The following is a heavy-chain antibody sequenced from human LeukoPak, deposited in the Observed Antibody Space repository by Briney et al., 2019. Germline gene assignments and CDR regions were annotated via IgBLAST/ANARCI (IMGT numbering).Heavy chain of an antibody. Sequence: GGSLRLSCAASGYTFSSYSINWVRQAPGKGLERVSSISVRSNDIYYADSVRGRFRISRDDARDSLYLQMNSLRAEDTAVYYCVRLRRNSDTSGFYYYYDFWGQGTLVTVSS. J-gene: IGHJ4*02. CDR2: ISVRSNDI. V-gene: IGHV3-21*01. CDR1: GYTFSSYS. CDR3: VRLRRNSDTSGFYYYYDF. D-gene: IGHD3-22*01.